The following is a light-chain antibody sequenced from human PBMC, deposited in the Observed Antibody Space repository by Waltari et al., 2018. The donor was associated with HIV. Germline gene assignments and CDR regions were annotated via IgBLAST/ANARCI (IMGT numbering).Light chain of an antibody. J-gene: IGKJ1*01. V-gene: IGKV4-1*01. Sequence: DIILTQSPDTLAVSLGDRATIHCRSSQTVLSDSTHKNYLSWYQQKPGQPPKLLLYWASARESGVPARFSGSGSATDFTLTITDFQAEDAAIYFCQQYYNTPWTFGQGTRADFK. CDR2: WAS. CDR3: QQYYNTPWT. CDR1: QTVLSDSTHKNY.